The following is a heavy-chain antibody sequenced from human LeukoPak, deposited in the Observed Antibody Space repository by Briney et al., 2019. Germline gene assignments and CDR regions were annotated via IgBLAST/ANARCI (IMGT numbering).Heavy chain of an antibody. D-gene: IGHD2-2*01. CDR3: ASGTTDIVVVPATLRNYYFDY. CDR1: GYTFTSYA. CDR2: INAGNGNT. V-gene: IGHV1-3*03. Sequence: ASVKVSCKASGYTFTSYAMHWVRQAPGQGLEWMGWINAGNGNTKYSQEFQGRVTITRDTSASTAYMELGSLRSEDMAVYYCASGTTDIVVVPATLRNYYFDYWGQGTLVTVSS. J-gene: IGHJ4*02.